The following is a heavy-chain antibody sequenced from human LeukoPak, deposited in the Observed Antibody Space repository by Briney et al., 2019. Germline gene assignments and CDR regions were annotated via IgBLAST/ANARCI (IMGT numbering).Heavy chain of an antibody. CDR2: ISGSGGST. CDR3: AKENDYGDYVDPFDY. D-gene: IGHD4-17*01. Sequence: GGSLRLSCAASGFTFSSYAMNWVRQAPGKGLEWVSAISGSGGSTYYADSVKGRFTISRDNSKNTLYLQMNSLRAEDTAVYYCAKENDYGDYVDPFDYWGQGTLVTVSS. CDR1: GFTFSSYA. V-gene: IGHV3-23*01. J-gene: IGHJ4*02.